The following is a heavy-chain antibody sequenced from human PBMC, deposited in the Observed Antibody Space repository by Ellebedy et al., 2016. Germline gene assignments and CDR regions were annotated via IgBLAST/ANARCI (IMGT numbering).Heavy chain of an antibody. V-gene: IGHV3-48*04. CDR2: ISSIGSTI. CDR3: ARVYGDYRIDC. J-gene: IGHJ4*02. D-gene: IGHD4-17*01. CDR1: GFTFSTYS. Sequence: GESLKISCVASGFTFSTYSMNWVRQAPGKGLEWVSYISSIGSTIYYADSVEGRFTISRDNAKNSLYLQMNSLRAEDTALYYCARVYGDYRIDCWGQGTLVTVSS.